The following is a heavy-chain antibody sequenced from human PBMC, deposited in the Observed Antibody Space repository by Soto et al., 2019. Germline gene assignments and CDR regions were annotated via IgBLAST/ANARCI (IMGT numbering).Heavy chain of an antibody. Sequence: SETLSVTCTVSGDSMSRYYWSWIRQPPGKGLEWIGYIYSSGSTNYNPSLKSRLTISVDTSKNQFSLKLSSVTAADTAVYYCARRRRDGYNFDYWGQGILVTVS. V-gene: IGHV4-59*01. CDR2: IYSSGST. D-gene: IGHD5-12*01. CDR3: ARRRRDGYNFDY. CDR1: GDSMSRYY. J-gene: IGHJ4*02.